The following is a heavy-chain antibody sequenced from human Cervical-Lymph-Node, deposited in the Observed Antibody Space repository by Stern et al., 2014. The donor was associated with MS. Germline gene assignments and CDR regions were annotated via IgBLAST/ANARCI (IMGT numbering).Heavy chain of an antibody. J-gene: IGHJ3*02. V-gene: IGHV3-21*01. CDR1: GFTFSSYS. CDR3: ARDQKDDYYDSSGYYDSAFDI. Sequence: EDQLVESGGGLVKPGGSLRLSCAASGFTFSSYSMNWVRQAPGKGLEWVSSISSSRSHIYYADSVKGRFTISRDNAKNSLYLQMNSLRAEDTAVYYCARDQKDDYYDSSGYYDSAFDIWGQGTMVTVSS. CDR2: ISSSRSHI. D-gene: IGHD3-22*01.